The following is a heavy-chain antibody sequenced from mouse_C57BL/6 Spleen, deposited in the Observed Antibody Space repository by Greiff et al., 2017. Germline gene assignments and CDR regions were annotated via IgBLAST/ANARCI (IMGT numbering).Heavy chain of an antibody. Sequence: QVQLQQPGAELVMPGASVKLSCKASGYTFTSYWMHWVKQRPGQGLEWIGGIDPSDSYTNYNQKFKGKSTLTVEKSSSTAYMQLSSLTSEDSAVYCCARSRQLRLPVDYWGQGTTRTVSS. D-gene: IGHD3-2*02. CDR1: GYTFTSYW. J-gene: IGHJ2*01. CDR2: IDPSDSYT. CDR3: ARSRQLRLPVDY. V-gene: IGHV1-69*01.